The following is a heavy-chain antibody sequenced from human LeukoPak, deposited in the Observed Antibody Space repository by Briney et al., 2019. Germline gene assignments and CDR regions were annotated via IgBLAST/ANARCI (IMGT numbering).Heavy chain of an antibody. J-gene: IGHJ4*02. CDR2: IYYRGST. Sequence: SETLSLTCTVSGGSISNGDYYWSWIRQPPGKGLECIGYIYYRGSTYYNPSLKSRVAISVDTSKNQFSLKLTSVTAADTAVFYCARLGAYDLSFAYWGQGTLVTVSS. CDR1: GGSISNGDYY. CDR3: ARLGAYDLSFAY. D-gene: IGHD3-3*01. V-gene: IGHV4-30-4*08.